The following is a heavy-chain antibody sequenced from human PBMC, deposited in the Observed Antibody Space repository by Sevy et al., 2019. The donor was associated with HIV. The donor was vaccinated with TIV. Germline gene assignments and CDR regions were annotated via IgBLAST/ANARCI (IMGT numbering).Heavy chain of an antibody. J-gene: IGHJ4*02. Sequence: GGCLRLSCAASGFTFSFYGMHWVRQAPGKGLEWVAFIRYDGSNKYYVDSVKGRFTISRDNSKNTLYLQMNSLRAEDTAASYCAKYLAVAGPYYFDYWGQGTLVTVSS. CDR2: IRYDGSNK. CDR3: AKYLAVAGPYYFDY. CDR1: GFTFSFYG. D-gene: IGHD6-19*01. V-gene: IGHV3-30*02.